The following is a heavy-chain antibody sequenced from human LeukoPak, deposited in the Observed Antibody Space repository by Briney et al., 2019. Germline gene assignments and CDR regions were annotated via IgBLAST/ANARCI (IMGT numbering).Heavy chain of an antibody. D-gene: IGHD4-23*01. V-gene: IGHV5-51*01. Sequence: GESLKISCKTSGYSFNFHWIGWVRQMPGKGLEWMGIIYPGDSDTRYSPSFQGQVTISADKSISTAYLQWSSLKASDTAMYYCARHIPVVTLGGHAFDIWGQGTMVTVSS. CDR1: GYSFNFHW. CDR2: IYPGDSDT. J-gene: IGHJ3*02. CDR3: ARHIPVVTLGGHAFDI.